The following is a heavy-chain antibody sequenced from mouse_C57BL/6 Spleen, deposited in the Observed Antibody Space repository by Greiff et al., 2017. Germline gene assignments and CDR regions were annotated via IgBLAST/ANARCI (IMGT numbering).Heavy chain of an antibody. J-gene: IGHJ2*01. D-gene: IGHD1-1*02. CDR1: GFTFSSYT. V-gene: IGHV5-9*01. CDR2: ISGGGGNT. Sequence: EVMLVESGGGLVKPGGSLKLSCAASGFTFSSYTMSWVRQTPEKRLEWVATISGGGGNTYYPASVTGRFTISRDNAQITLYLQMSSLRSEDTAWYYCARQRLSPFDYWGQGTTLTVSS. CDR3: ARQRLSPFDY.